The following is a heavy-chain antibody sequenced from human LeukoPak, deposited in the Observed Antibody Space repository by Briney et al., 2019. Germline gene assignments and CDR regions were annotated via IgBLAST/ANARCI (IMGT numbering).Heavy chain of an antibody. CDR2: IYYSGST. Sequence: SETLSLTCTVSGGSISSSSYYWGWIRQPPGKGLEWIGSIYYSGSTYYNPSLKSRVTISVDTSKNHFSLKLSSVTAADTAVYYCARDLHDYYGSSGDRNWFDPWGQGTLVTVSS. CDR3: ARDLHDYYGSSGDRNWFDP. J-gene: IGHJ5*02. D-gene: IGHD3-22*01. CDR1: GGSISSSSYY. V-gene: IGHV4-39*07.